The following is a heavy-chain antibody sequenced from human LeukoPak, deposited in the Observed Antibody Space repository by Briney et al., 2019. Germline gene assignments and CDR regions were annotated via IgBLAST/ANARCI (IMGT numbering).Heavy chain of an antibody. Sequence: SETLSLTCTVSGGSISSYYWSWIRQPAGKGLEWIGRIYTCGSTNYNPSLKSRVTMSVDTSKNQFSLKLSSVTAADTAVYYCARGSIAAAGTVYYYYGMDVWGQGTTVTVSS. CDR2: IYTCGST. CDR1: GGSISSYY. V-gene: IGHV4-4*07. D-gene: IGHD6-13*01. CDR3: ARGSIAAAGTVYYYYGMDV. J-gene: IGHJ6*02.